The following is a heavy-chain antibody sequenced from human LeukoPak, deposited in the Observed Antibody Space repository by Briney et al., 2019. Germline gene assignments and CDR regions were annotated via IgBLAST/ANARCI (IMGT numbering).Heavy chain of an antibody. CDR3: ARDTSRNDLDY. D-gene: IGHD1-1*01. CDR2: INQDGSSE. J-gene: IGHJ4*02. CDR1: GFTFSSYW. V-gene: IGHV3-7*04. Sequence: PGGSLRLSCAASGFTFSSYWMNWVRQSPGKGLEWLANINQDGSSEYYVDSVKGRYTISRDNAKNSLSLQMSSLRADDTAVYYCARDTSRNDLDYWGQGTLVTVSS.